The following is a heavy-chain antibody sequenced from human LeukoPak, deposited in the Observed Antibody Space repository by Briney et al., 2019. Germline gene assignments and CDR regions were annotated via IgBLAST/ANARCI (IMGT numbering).Heavy chain of an antibody. V-gene: IGHV1-18*01. CDR2: IGAYNGNP. J-gene: IGHJ3*01. CDR3: AREDPGGAFVV. D-gene: IGHD3-16*01. CDR1: GYTFSNYA. Sequence: ASVKVSCKASGYTFSNYAISWVRQAPGQGLEWMGWIGAYNGNPDYTQSLQGRVTMTTDTSTSTAYMELRSLKSDDTAVYYCAREDPGGAFVVWGRGTMVTVS.